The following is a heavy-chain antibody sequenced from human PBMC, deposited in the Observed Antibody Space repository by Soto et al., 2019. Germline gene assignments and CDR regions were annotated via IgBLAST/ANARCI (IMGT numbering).Heavy chain of an antibody. CDR3: ARSIVVVLVGEFDY. CDR1: GGSISSGGYY. D-gene: IGHD2-2*01. J-gene: IGHJ4*02. V-gene: IGHV4-31*03. Sequence: SETLSLTCTVSGGSISSGGYYWSWIRQHPGKGLEWIGYIYYSGSTYYNPSLKSRVTISVDTSKNQFSLKLSSVTAADTAVYYCARSIVVVLVGEFDYWGQGTLVTVSS. CDR2: IYYSGST.